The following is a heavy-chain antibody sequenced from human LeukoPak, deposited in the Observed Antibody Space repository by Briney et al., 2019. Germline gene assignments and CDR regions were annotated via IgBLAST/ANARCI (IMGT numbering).Heavy chain of an antibody. J-gene: IGHJ4*02. D-gene: IGHD3-22*01. CDR2: ISGSAQRT. CDR1: GLTFSDYA. CDR3: AKTQGYYDC. Sequence: GGSLRLSCAASGLTFSDYAMSWVRQAPGQGLEWVSGISGSAQRTYYADSVKGRFTISRDTSKSTLSLQMNSLRAEDTAVYYCAKTQGYYDCWGQGTLVTVSS. V-gene: IGHV3-23*01.